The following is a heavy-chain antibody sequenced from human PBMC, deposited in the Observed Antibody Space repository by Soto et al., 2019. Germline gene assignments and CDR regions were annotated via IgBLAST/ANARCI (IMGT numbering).Heavy chain of an antibody. CDR2: TYYRSKWYN. CDR3: ARTAASYDFWSGTPMNWFDP. Sequence: SQTLSLTCAISGDSVSSNSAAWNWIRQSPSRGLEWLGRTYYRSKWYNDYAVSVKSRITINPDTSKNQFSLQLNSVTPEDTAVYYCARTAASYDFWSGTPMNWFDPWGQGTLVTVS. V-gene: IGHV6-1*01. J-gene: IGHJ5*02. D-gene: IGHD3-3*01. CDR1: GDSVSSNSAA.